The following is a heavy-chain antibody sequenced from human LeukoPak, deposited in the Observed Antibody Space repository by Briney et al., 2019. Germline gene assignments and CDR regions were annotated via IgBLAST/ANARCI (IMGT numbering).Heavy chain of an antibody. CDR1: GGSISSSSYY. Sequence: SETLSLTCTVSGGSISSSSYYWGWIRQPPGTGLEWIGSIYYSGSTYYNPSLKSRVTISVDTSKNQFSLKLSSVTAADTAVYYCARHEHERIQLWLRSDYWGQGTLVTVSS. CDR2: IYYSGST. CDR3: ARHEHERIQLWLRSDY. J-gene: IGHJ4*02. V-gene: IGHV4-39*01. D-gene: IGHD5-18*01.